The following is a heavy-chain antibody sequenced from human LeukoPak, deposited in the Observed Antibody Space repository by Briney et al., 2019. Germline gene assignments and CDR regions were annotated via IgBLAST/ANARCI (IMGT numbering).Heavy chain of an antibody. CDR2: INPNSGGT. V-gene: IGHV1-2*02. J-gene: IGHJ4*02. CDR3: ARGRGGGYFDF. CDR1: GYTLTDYY. D-gene: IGHD2-15*01. Sequence: ASVKVSCKASGYTLTDYYMHWVRQAPGQGLEWMGWINPNSGGTNYAQKFQGRVTMTRDTSISTAYMELSRLRSDDTAAYSCARGRGGGYFDFWGQETLVTVSS.